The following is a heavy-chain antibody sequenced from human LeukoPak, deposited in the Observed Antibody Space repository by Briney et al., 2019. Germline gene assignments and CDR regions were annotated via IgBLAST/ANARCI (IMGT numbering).Heavy chain of an antibody. J-gene: IGHJ4*02. Sequence: PSETLSLTCTVSGGPISSSSYYWGWIRQPPGKGLEWIGSIYYSGSTYYNPSLKSRVTLSVDTSKNQFSLKLSSVTAADTAVYYCVRSNIAVAGPEYDCWGQGTLVTVSS. D-gene: IGHD6-19*01. V-gene: IGHV4-39*01. CDR1: GGPISSSSYY. CDR3: VRSNIAVAGPEYDC. CDR2: IYYSGST.